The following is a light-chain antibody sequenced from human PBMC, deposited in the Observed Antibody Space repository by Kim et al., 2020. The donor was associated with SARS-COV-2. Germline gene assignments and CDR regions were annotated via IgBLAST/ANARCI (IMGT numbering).Light chain of an antibody. CDR3: QSYDSSLSGYV. V-gene: IGLV1-40*01. J-gene: IGLJ1*01. Sequence: VTISCTGSGSNNGAGYDVHWYQQLPGTAPKLLIYGNSTRPSGVPDRFSGSKSGTSASLAITGLQAEDEADYYCQSYDSSLSGYVFGTGTKVTVL. CDR2: GNS. CDR1: GSNNGAGYD.